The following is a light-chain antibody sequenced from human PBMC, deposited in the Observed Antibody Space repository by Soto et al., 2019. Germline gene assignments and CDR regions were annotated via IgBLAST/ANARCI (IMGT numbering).Light chain of an antibody. V-gene: IGKV1-5*03. CDR3: QQYSDNST. Sequence: DIQMTQSPSTLSASVGDRVTITCRASQSISSWLAWYQQKPGTAPKLLIYKASTLQSGVPSRFSGGGSGTEFTLTISSLQPDDSATYYCQQYSDNSTFVRGTKV. CDR1: QSISSW. J-gene: IGKJ1*01. CDR2: KAS.